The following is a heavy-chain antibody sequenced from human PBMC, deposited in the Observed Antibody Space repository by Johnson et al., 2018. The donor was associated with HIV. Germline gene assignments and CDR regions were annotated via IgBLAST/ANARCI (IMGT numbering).Heavy chain of an antibody. CDR1: GFTFSSYG. J-gene: IGHJ3*02. V-gene: IGHV3-30*02. D-gene: IGHD3-3*01. CDR2: IRYDGSNK. CDR3: AKGFALQFLEWFPPWALDI. Sequence: QVQLVESGGGVVQPGGSLRLSCAASGFTFSSYGMHWVRQAPGKGLEWVAFIRYDGSNKYYADSVKGRFTISRDNSKNTLYLQMNSLRGGDTAVYYCAKGFALQFLEWFPPWALDIWGQGTMVTVSS.